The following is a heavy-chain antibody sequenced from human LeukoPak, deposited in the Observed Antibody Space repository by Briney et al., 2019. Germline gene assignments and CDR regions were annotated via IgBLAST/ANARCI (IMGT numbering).Heavy chain of an antibody. CDR1: GDSVSSNSAA. CDR2: TYYRSKWYN. Sequence: SQTLSLTCALSGDSVSSNSAAWIWIRQSPSRGLEWLGRTYYRSKWYNDYAVSVKSRITINPDTSKNQFSLQLNSVTPEDTAVYYCARRVRYYYGSGSYYGYYYYYMDVWGKGTTVTVSS. J-gene: IGHJ6*03. CDR3: ARRVRYYYGSGSYYGYYYYYMDV. V-gene: IGHV6-1*01. D-gene: IGHD3-10*01.